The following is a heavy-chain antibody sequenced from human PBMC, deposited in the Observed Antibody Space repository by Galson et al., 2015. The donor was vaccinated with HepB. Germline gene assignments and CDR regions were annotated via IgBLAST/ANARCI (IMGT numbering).Heavy chain of an antibody. CDR3: ARVGHTTIRPFYYYYNMDV. J-gene: IGHJ6*02. Sequence: SLRLSCAASGFTFSTYSMNWVRQAPGKGLEWVSSINSRGSLYYADSVKGRFTISRDNTKNSLYLQMNSLRAEDTAVYYCARVGHTTIRPFYYYYNMDVWGQGTTVTVSS. CDR1: GFTFSTYS. D-gene: IGHD5-18*01. CDR2: INSRGSL. V-gene: IGHV3-21*01.